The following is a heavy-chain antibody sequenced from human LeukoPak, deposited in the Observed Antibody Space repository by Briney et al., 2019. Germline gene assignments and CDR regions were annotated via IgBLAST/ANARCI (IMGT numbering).Heavy chain of an antibody. V-gene: IGHV3-30-3*01. D-gene: IGHD6-13*01. CDR2: ISYDGSNK. CDR1: GFTFSSYA. CDR3: TKGRVSSAAAGTFDY. Sequence: GGSLRLSCAASGFTFSSYAMHWVRQAPGKGLEWVAVISYDGSNKYYADSVKGRFTFSRDNSKNTLYLQMNSLRAEDTAVYYCTKGRVSSAAAGTFDYWGQGTLVTVSS. J-gene: IGHJ4*02.